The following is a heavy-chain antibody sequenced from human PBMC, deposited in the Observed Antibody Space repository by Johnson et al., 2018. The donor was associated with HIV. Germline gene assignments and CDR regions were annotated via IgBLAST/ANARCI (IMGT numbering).Heavy chain of an antibody. V-gene: IGHV3-74*01. Sequence: VQLVESGGGVVRPGGSLRFSCAASGFIFDDYAMHWVRQAPGKGLVWVSRINSDGSSKSYADSVNGRFTISRDNAKNTLYLQMNSLRAEDTAMYYCARDRLLYSGSSVDTFDIWGQGTMVTVSS. D-gene: IGHD1-26*01. J-gene: IGHJ3*02. CDR2: INSDGSSK. CDR3: ARDRLLYSGSSVDTFDI. CDR1: GFIFDDYA.